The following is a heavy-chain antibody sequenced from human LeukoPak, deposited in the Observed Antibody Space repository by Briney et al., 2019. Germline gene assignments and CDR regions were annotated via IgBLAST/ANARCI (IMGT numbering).Heavy chain of an antibody. CDR3: ADGDY. J-gene: IGHJ4*02. V-gene: IGHV3-30*03. CDR1: GFTFSNNG. Sequence: PGRSLRLSCAASGFTFSNNGMHWVRQAPGKGLEWVVLISYDGSNKWYADSVKGRFTISRDNSKNTLYLQMNSLRPEDTAVYDCADGDYWGQGTLVTVSS. CDR2: ISYDGSNK.